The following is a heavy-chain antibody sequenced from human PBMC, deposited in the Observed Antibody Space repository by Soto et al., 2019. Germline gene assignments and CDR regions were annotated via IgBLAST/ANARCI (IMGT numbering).Heavy chain of an antibody. CDR2: MYSSENT. V-gene: IGHV4-39*01. Sequence: SETLSLTCSVSGGFVSSSSYSWGWIRQSPGKGLEWIGTMYSSENTYYNPSLLSRVTISVDTSKNQFSLKLSSVTAADTAVYYCARHTPAISISDHWGQGTLVTVSS. CDR1: GGFVSSSSYS. J-gene: IGHJ4*02. CDR3: ARHTPAISISDH. D-gene: IGHD2-15*01.